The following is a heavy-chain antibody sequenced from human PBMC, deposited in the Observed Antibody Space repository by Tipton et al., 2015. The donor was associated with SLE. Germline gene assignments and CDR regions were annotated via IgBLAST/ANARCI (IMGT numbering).Heavy chain of an antibody. CDR3: ARGKRKSYFDY. CDR1: GGSISSYY. V-gene: IGHV4-34*01. Sequence: TLSLTCTVSGGSISSYYWSWIRQPPGKGLEWIGEINHSGSTNYNPSLKSRVTISVDTSKNQFSLKLSSVTAADTAVYYCARGKRKSYFDYWGQGTLVTVSS. J-gene: IGHJ4*02. CDR2: INHSGST.